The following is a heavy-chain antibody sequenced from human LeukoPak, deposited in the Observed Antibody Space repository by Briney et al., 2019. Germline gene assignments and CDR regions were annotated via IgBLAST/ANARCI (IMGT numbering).Heavy chain of an antibody. V-gene: IGHV3-66*01. CDR2: IYSGGST. Sequence: PGGSLRLSCVASRIIVSSNYMTWVRQAPGKGLEWVSVIYSGGSTYYADSVKGRFTISRDNSQNTLYLQMNNLRVEDTAVYYCARDRSWFDPWGQGTPVTVSS. J-gene: IGHJ5*02. CDR3: ARDRSWFDP. D-gene: IGHD6-19*01. CDR1: RIIVSSNY.